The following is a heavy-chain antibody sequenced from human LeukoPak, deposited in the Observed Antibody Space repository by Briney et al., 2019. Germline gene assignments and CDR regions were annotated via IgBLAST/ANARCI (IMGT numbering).Heavy chain of an antibody. CDR3: ARGVAVAGGEDY. CDR2: MNPNSGNT. Sequence: ASVKVSCKASGYTFTSYDINWVRQATGQGLEWMGWMNPNSGNTGYAQKFQGRVTMTRNTSISTACMELSSLRSEDTAVYYCARGVAVAGGEDYWGQGTLVTVSS. CDR1: GYTFTSYD. D-gene: IGHD6-19*01. V-gene: IGHV1-8*01. J-gene: IGHJ4*02.